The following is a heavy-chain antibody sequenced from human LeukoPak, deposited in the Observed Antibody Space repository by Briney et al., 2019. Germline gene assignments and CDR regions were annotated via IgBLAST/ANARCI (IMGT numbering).Heavy chain of an antibody. Sequence: PGGSLRLSCAASGFAFSSYAMSWVRQPPGKGLEWVSVISGSGGSTYYAGSVKGRFTISRDNSKNTLYLQMNSLRAEDTAVYYCAKGRSWLRSGFDYWGQGTLVTVSS. J-gene: IGHJ4*02. D-gene: IGHD5-12*01. CDR2: ISGSGGST. V-gene: IGHV3-23*01. CDR1: GFAFSSYA. CDR3: AKGRSWLRSGFDY.